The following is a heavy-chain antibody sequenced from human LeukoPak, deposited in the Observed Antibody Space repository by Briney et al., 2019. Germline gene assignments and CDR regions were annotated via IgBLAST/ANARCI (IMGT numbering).Heavy chain of an antibody. CDR3: ATIDSSSPRD. Sequence: GGSLRLSCVASGFTLSSYWMTWVRQKPGKGLEWVANINQDGGAKYYLDSVKGRLTISRDNANNSLYLQMNSLRVDDTAVYYSATIDSSSPRDWGQGTLVTVSS. J-gene: IGHJ4*02. CDR1: GFTLSSYW. V-gene: IGHV3-7*03. CDR2: INQDGGAK. D-gene: IGHD6-13*01.